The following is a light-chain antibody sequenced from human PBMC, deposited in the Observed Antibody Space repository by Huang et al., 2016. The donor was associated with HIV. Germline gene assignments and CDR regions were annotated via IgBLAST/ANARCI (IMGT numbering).Light chain of an antibody. V-gene: IGKV3-15*01. Sequence: ETVMTQSPVTLSVSPGDRASISCRSSRIVSSHLAWYQQKPGQAPRLLMYAASTRATGVPARFSGSGSGTEFTLTISSLQSEDSAVYYCQQYNDFRSTFGPGTRVEIK. CDR2: AAS. CDR1: RIVSSH. CDR3: QQYNDFRST. J-gene: IGKJ3*01.